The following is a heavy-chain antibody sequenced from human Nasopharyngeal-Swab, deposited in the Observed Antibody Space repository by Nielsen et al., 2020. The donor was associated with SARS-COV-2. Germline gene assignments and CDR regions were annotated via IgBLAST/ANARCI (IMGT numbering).Heavy chain of an antibody. CDR3: ARGGVGAVGGALDY. V-gene: IGHV4-59*01. D-gene: IGHD1-26*01. J-gene: IGHJ4*02. CDR1: GGSISSYY. CDR2: IYYSGST. Sequence: SETLSLTCTVSGGSISSYYWSWIRQPPGKGLEWIGYIYYSGSTNYNPSLKSRVTISVDTSKNQFSLKLSSVTAADTAVYFCARGGVGAVGGALDYWGQGTLVTVSS.